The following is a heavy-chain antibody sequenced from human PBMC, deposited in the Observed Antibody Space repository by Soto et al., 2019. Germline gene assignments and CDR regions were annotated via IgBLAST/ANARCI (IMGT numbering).Heavy chain of an antibody. D-gene: IGHD1-1*01. J-gene: IGHJ4*02. CDR2: VSGGGTT. CDR1: GFTFSSCT. Sequence: EVQLVESGGDLVKPGGSLRLSCAVSGFTFSSCTMNWVRQAPGKGLEWVSFVSGGGTTYYADSVKGRFTISRDNARNSLYLQMNSLRTEDTAVYYCAREVQPVVRREYDCWGQGTLVTVSS. CDR3: AREVQPVVRREYDC. V-gene: IGHV3-21*01.